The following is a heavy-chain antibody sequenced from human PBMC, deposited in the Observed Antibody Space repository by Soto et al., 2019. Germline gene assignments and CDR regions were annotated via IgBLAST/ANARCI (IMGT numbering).Heavy chain of an antibody. CDR2: INHSGST. J-gene: IGHJ6*03. V-gene: IGHV4-34*01. CDR1: GGSFSGYY. CDR3: ARDRGYYGSGSYYLSPMYV. D-gene: IGHD3-10*01. Sequence: SETLSLTCAVYGGSFSGYYWSWIRQPPGKGLEWIGEINHSGSTNYNPSLKSRVTISVDTSKNQFSLKLSSVTAADTAVYYCARDRGYYGSGSYYLSPMYVWGKGTTVTVS.